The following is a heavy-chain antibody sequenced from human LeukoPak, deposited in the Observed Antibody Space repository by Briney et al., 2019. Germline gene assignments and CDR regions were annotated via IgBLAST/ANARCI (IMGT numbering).Heavy chain of an antibody. V-gene: IGHV4-38-2*02. CDR2: ISHRGST. D-gene: IGHD2-15*01. CDR1: GYSISSDYC. CDR3: ARRHRPTYCSGGSCYSGFDP. Sequence: SETLSLTCIVPGYSISSDYCWGWIRQPPGKGLEWIGSISHRGSTYYNPSLKSRVTMSADTPNNQFSLRLSSVTAADTAVYYCARRHRPTYCSGGSCYSGFDPWGQGTLVTVSS. J-gene: IGHJ5*02.